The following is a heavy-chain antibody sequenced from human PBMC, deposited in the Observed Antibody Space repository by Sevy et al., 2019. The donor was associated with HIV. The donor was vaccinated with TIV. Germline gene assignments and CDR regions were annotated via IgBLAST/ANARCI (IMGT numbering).Heavy chain of an antibody. V-gene: IGHV3-43*01. J-gene: IGHJ4*02. CDR1: GFTFDDYT. D-gene: IGHD3-22*01. Sequence: GGSLRLSCAASGFTFDDYTMHWVRQAPGKGLEWVSLINWDGGSTYYTDSVRGRFTISRDNSKNSLYLQMNSLRTDDTAFYYCAKDITYYDSSTYYSSLDYWGQGTMVTVSS. CDR3: AKDITYYDSSTYYSSLDY. CDR2: INWDGGST.